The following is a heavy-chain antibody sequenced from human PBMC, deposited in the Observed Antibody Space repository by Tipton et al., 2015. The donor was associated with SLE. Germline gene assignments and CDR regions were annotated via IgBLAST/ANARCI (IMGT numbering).Heavy chain of an antibody. CDR2: INHSGST. Sequence: LSLTCAVYGGSFSGYYWSWIRQPPGKGLEWIGEINHSGSTNYNPSLKSRVTISVDTSKNQFSLKLSSVTAADTAVYYCARSGHIVVVVLGYFDVWGRGTLVTVSS. J-gene: IGHJ2*01. D-gene: IGHD2-21*01. V-gene: IGHV4-34*01. CDR3: ARSGHIVVVVLGYFDV. CDR1: GGSFSGYY.